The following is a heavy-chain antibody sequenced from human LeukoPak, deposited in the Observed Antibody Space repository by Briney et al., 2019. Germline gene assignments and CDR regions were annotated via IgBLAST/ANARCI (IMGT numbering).Heavy chain of an antibody. CDR1: GGSICSYY. D-gene: IGHD6-19*01. J-gene: IGHJ4*02. Sequence: PSETLSLTCTVSGGSICSYYWSWIRQPPGKGLEWIGYIYYSGSTNYNPSLKCRVTISVDTYKNQFSLKLSSVTAADTAVYYCARDRGKYSSGYIDYWGQGTLVTVSS. CDR3: ARDRGKYSSGYIDY. V-gene: IGHV4-59*01. CDR2: IYYSGST.